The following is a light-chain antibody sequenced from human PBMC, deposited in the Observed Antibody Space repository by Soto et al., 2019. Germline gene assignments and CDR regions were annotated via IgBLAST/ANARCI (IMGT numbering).Light chain of an antibody. CDR3: QQLDSYPLT. CDR2: AAS. V-gene: IGKV1-9*01. Sequence: DIQLTQSPSFLSTSVGDRVTITCRASQEIRNYLAWYQQKPGKAPKVLIYAASTLLSGVPSRFSGSGSGTEFSLTISSLQPEDFATYYCQQLDSYPLTLGQGTKVDIK. J-gene: IGKJ1*01. CDR1: QEIRNY.